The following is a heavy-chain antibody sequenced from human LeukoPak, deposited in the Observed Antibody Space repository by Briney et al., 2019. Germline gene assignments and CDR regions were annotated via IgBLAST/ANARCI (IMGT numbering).Heavy chain of an antibody. CDR2: INPNSGGT. D-gene: IGHD6-19*01. J-gene: IGHJ4*02. CDR1: GYTFTGYY. Sequence: ASVKVSCKASGYTFTGYYMHWVRQAPGQGLEWMGRINPNSGGTNYAQKFQGRFTISRDNSKNTLYLQMNSLRAEDTAAYYCAKEAVPGTGRGAAFDFWGQGTLVTVSS. V-gene: IGHV1-2*06. CDR3: AKEAVPGTGRGAAFDF.